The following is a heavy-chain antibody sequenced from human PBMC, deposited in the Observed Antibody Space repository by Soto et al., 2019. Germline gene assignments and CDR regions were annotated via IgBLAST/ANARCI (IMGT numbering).Heavy chain of an antibody. V-gene: IGHV3-23*01. CDR1: GFTFSSYA. Sequence: VQLLESGGGLVQPGRSLRLSCAASGFTFSSYAMGWVRQAPGKGLEWVAGITGSGDSTNHADSVKGRFTISRDKFRNTLYLEMNSLRPDDTAVYFCAKAAGFSSSWYPTLDYWGQGTLVTVSS. D-gene: IGHD6-13*01. J-gene: IGHJ4*02. CDR3: AKAAGFSSSWYPTLDY. CDR2: ITGSGDST.